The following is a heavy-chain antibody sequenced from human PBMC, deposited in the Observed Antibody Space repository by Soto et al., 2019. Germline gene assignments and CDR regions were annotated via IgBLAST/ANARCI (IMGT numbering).Heavy chain of an antibody. CDR1: GFAFNNYG. V-gene: IGHV3-21*01. CDR3: ARADRTIIPAVSDF. D-gene: IGHD2-2*01. J-gene: IGHJ4*02. CDR2: ISKSDYT. Sequence: GGSLRLSCTVSGFAFNNYGINWVRQAPGKGLEWVSSISKSDYTYYSDSVKGRFAISRDNAKSSVSLQMNTLRVEDTAVYYCARADRTIIPAVSDFWGQGTLVTVYS.